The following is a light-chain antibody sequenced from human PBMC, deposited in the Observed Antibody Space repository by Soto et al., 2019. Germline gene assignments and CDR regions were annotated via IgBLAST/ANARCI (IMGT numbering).Light chain of an antibody. J-gene: IGLJ1*01. CDR1: SIDVGGYNY. Sequence: QSVLTQPASVSGSPGQSITISCTGTSIDVGGYNYVSWFQQHPGKAPKLMIYDVSARPSGVSNRFSGSKSGNTASLTISGLQAEDEADYYCSSYTPSGFVFGPGTKVTV. V-gene: IGLV2-14*01. CDR2: DVS. CDR3: SSYTPSGFV.